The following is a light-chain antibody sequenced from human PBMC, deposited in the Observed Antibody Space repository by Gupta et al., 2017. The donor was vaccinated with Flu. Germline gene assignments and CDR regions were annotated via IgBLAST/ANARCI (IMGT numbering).Light chain of an antibody. V-gene: IGKV1-33*01. CDR1: QDIDNN. J-gene: IGKJ3*01. Sequence: DIQMTQSPSSLSASVGDRVTITCQASQDIDNNLNWYQQKPGKAPKLLIYDASNLKAGVPSRFSGSGSGTDFTFTITNLQPEDAARYYCQQFDTLPFTFGPGTRVDIK. CDR2: DAS. CDR3: QQFDTLPFT.